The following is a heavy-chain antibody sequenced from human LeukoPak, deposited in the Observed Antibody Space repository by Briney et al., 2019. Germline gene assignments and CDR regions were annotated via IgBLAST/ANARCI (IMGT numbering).Heavy chain of an antibody. CDR1: GFTFSSYA. V-gene: IGHV3-23*01. CDR3: AKDPGRDYYYYYYGMDV. D-gene: IGHD7-27*01. CDR2: ISGSGGST. Sequence: GGSLRLSCAASGFTFSSYAMSWVRQAPGKGLEWVSAISGSGGSTYYADSVKGRFTISRDNSKNTLYLQMNSLRAEDTAVHYCAKDPGRDYYYYYYGMDVWGQGTTVTVSS. J-gene: IGHJ6*02.